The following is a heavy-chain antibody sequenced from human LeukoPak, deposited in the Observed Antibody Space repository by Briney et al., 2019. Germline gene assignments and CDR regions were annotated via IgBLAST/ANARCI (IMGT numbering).Heavy chain of an antibody. Sequence: PSETLSLTCTVSGGSISSYYWSWIRQPPGKGLEWIGYIYYSGSTNYNPSLKSRVTISVDTSKNQISLKLSSVTAADTAVYYCARGLVATIEVGYYYYMDVWGKGTTVTVSS. CDR2: IYYSGST. CDR3: ARGLVATIEVGYYYYMDV. D-gene: IGHD5-12*01. CDR1: GGSISSYY. J-gene: IGHJ6*03. V-gene: IGHV4-59*01.